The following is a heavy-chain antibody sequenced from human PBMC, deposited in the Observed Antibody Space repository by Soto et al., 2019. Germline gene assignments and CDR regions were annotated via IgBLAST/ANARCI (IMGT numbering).Heavy chain of an antibody. J-gene: IGHJ4*02. CDR2: VSHDGRNT. Sequence: VQLVESGGGVVQPGRSLRLSCAASGFTFSDYAMHWVRQAPGQGLEWVAVVSHDGRNTHYPDSVKGRFTISRDSSKNTVSLEMTSLRAEDTAVYYCAKGGRQWLVTSDFNYWGQGALVTVSS. D-gene: IGHD6-19*01. CDR1: GFTFSDYA. V-gene: IGHV3-30*18. CDR3: AKGGRQWLVTSDFNY.